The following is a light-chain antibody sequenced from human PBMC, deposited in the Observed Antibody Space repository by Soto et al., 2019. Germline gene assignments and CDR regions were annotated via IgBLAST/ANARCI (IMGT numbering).Light chain of an antibody. J-gene: IGKJ1*01. CDR2: KAS. CDR3: QQSNSYPPWT. CDR1: QSISSW. V-gene: IGKV1-5*03. Sequence: DIQMTQSPSTLSASVGDRVTITCRASQSISSWLAWYQQKPGKAPKLLIYKASSLESGVPSRFSGSGSGTEFTLTISSLQPDDFATYYCQQSNSYPPWTFGQGTKVEIK.